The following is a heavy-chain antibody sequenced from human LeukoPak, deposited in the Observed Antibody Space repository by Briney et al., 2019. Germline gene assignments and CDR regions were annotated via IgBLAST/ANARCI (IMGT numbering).Heavy chain of an antibody. Sequence: SETLSLTCTVSGGSISSSSYYWGWIRQPPGKGLEWIGSIYYSGNYNPSLKSRVTISVDTSKNQFSLKLTSATAADTAVYYCATFRSGSGWKYYFDYWGQGTLVTVSS. CDR1: GGSISSSSYY. J-gene: IGHJ4*02. CDR3: ATFRSGSGWKYYFDY. D-gene: IGHD6-19*01. CDR2: IYYSG. V-gene: IGHV4-39*01.